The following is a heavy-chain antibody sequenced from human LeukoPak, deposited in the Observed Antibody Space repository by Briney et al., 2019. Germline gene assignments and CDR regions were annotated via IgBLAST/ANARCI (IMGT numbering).Heavy chain of an antibody. Sequence: ASVKVSCKASGYTFTSYGISWVRQAPGQGLEWMGWISAYNDNTNYAQKLQGRVTMTTDTSTSTAYMELRSLRSDDTAVYYCARDRSYSSGWNAEYFQHWGQGTLVTVSS. CDR2: ISAYNDNT. CDR3: ARDRSYSSGWNAEYFQH. D-gene: IGHD6-19*01. V-gene: IGHV1-18*01. CDR1: GYTFTSYG. J-gene: IGHJ1*01.